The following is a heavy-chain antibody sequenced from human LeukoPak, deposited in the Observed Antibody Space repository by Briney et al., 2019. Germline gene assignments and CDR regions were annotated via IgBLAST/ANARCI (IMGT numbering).Heavy chain of an antibody. CDR1: GGSISSSSYY. D-gene: IGHD4-17*01. CDR2: IYYSRIT. Sequence: SSETLSLTCTVSGGSISSSSYYWGWIGQPPGKGLECIGSIYYSRITYYNPSLKSRVTISVDTSKNQFSLTVSYVTAADTAVYYCARELTTVTTYSYFDYWGQGTLVTVSS. V-gene: IGHV4-39*07. CDR3: ARELTTVTTYSYFDY. J-gene: IGHJ4*02.